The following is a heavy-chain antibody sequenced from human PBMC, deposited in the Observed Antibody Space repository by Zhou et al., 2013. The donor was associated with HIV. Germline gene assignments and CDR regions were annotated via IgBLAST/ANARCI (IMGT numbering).Heavy chain of an antibody. V-gene: IGHV1-69*05. CDR2: IIPIFGTA. CDR3: ARDPGGYYYGSGSGGGWFDP. CDR1: GGTFSSYA. D-gene: IGHD3-10*01. J-gene: IGHJ5*02. Sequence: QVQLVQSGAEVKKPGSSVKVSCKASGGTFSSYAISWVRQAPGQGLEWMGGIIPIFGTANYAQKFQGRVTITTDESTSTAYMELSSLRSEDTAVYYCARDPGGYYYGSGSGGGWFDPWGQGTLVTVSS.